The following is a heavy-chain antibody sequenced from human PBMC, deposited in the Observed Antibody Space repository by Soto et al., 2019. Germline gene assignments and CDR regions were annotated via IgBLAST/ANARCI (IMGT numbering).Heavy chain of an antibody. CDR1: GFTFSSYA. Sequence: GGSLRLSCAVSGFTFSSYAMSWVRQAPGKGLDWVSGISGSGGSTYYAESVKGRFAISRDNPKNTVYVQMNSLRPEDTAIYYCAKERNDFWSGTTGGFDHWGQGLLVTVSS. CDR3: AKERNDFWSGTTGGFDH. V-gene: IGHV3-23*01. J-gene: IGHJ4*02. CDR2: ISGSGGST. D-gene: IGHD3-3*01.